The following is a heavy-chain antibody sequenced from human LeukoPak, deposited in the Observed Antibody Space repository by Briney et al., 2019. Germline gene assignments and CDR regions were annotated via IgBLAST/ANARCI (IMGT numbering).Heavy chain of an antibody. CDR1: GGSISSGGYY. CDR3: ARGSTVVTPAFFDY. Sequence: SETLSLTCTVSGGSISSGGYYWSWIRQHPGKGLEWIGYIYYSGSTYYNPSLKSRVTISVDTSKNQFSLKLISVTAADTAVYYCARGSTVVTPAFFDYWGRGTLVAVST. V-gene: IGHV4-31*03. D-gene: IGHD4-23*01. CDR2: IYYSGST. J-gene: IGHJ4*02.